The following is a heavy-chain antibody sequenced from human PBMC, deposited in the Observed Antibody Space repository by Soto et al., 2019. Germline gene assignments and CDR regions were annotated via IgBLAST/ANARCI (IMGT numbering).Heavy chain of an antibody. V-gene: IGHV3-30*18. Sequence: PGGSLRLSCAASGFTFSSYGMHWVRQAPGKGLEWVAVISYDGSNKYYADSVKGRFTISRDNSKNTLYLQMNSLRAEDTAVYYCAKASYYDSSGYYSLDAFDIWGQGTMVTVSS. CDR1: GFTFSSYG. CDR3: AKASYYDSSGYYSLDAFDI. J-gene: IGHJ3*02. CDR2: ISYDGSNK. D-gene: IGHD3-22*01.